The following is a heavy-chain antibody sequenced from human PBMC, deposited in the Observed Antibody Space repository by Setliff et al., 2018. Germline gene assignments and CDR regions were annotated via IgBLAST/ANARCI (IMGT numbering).Heavy chain of an antibody. CDR1: GFTFGDYT. J-gene: IGHJ4*02. CDR3: SREWAFDY. V-gene: IGHV3-49*04. CDR2: IRSKESGGTT. Sequence: GGSLRLSCTASGFTFGDYTMSWVRQAPGKGLEWVGFIRSKESGGTTEYAASVKGRITISRDDSKSIAYLQMNSLKSKDTAVYYCSREWAFDYWGQGTLVTVSS.